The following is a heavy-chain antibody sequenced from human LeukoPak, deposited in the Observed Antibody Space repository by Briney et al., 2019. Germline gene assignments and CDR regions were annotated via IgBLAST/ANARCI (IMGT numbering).Heavy chain of an antibody. J-gene: IGHJ4*02. Sequence: GGSLRLPCAASGFTFSSYAMSWVRQAPGKGLEWVSAISGSGGSTYYADSVKGRFTISRDNSKNTLYLQMNSLRAEDTAVYYCAKDLSRRRSSRFDYWGQGTLVTASS. D-gene: IGHD2-2*01. CDR1: GFTFSSYA. V-gene: IGHV3-23*01. CDR3: AKDLSRRRSSRFDY. CDR2: ISGSGGST.